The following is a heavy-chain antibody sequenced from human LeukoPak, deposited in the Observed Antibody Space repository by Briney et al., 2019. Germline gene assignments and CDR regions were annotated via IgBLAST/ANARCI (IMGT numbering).Heavy chain of an antibody. CDR1: GFTFSSYA. Sequence: GGSLRLSCAASGFTFSSYAMSWVRQAPGKGLEWVSAISGSGGSTYYADSVKGRFTISRDNSKNTLYLQMNSLRGEDTAVYYCAKSSSRSGDFDYWGQGTLVTVSS. V-gene: IGHV3-23*01. J-gene: IGHJ4*02. CDR2: ISGSGGST. CDR3: AKSSSRSGDFDY. D-gene: IGHD3-10*01.